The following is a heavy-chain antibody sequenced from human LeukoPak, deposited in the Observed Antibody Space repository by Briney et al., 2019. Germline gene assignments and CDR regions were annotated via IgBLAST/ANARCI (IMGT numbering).Heavy chain of an antibody. Sequence: PGGSLRLSCAASGFTFRSYGMHWVRQAPGKGLEWVAVIWYDGSNKYYADSVKGRFTISRDNSKNTLYLQMNSLRAEDTAVYYCARSPPPFFYYFDYWGQGTLVTVSS. CDR2: IWYDGSNK. V-gene: IGHV3-33*01. CDR3: ARSPPPFFYYFDY. J-gene: IGHJ4*02. CDR1: GFTFRSYG.